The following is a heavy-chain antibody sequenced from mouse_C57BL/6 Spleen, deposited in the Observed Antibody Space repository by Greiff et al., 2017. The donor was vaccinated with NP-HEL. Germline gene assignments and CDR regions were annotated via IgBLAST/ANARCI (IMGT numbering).Heavy chain of an antibody. Sequence: QVQLQQPGAELVMPGASVKLSCKASGYTFTSYWMHWVKPRPGQGLEWIGEIDPSDSYTNYNQKFKGKSTLTVDKSSSTAYMQLSSLTSEDSAVYYCARKEVTTGYYAMDYWGQGTSVTVSS. D-gene: IGHD2-2*01. CDR2: IDPSDSYT. J-gene: IGHJ4*01. V-gene: IGHV1-69*01. CDR3: ARKEVTTGYYAMDY. CDR1: GYTFTSYW.